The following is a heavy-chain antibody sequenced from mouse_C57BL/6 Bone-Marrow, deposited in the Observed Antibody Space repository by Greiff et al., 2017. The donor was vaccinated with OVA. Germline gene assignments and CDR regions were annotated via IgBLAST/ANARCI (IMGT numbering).Heavy chain of an antibody. J-gene: IGHJ3*01. D-gene: IGHD4-1*01. CDR2: INPSTGGT. V-gene: IGHV1-42*01. CDR1: GYSFTGYY. Sequence: EVQLQQSGPELVKPGASVKISCKASGYSFTGYYMNWVKQSPEKSLEWIGEINPSTGGTTYNQKFKAKATLTVDKSSSTAFMQLKSLTSEDSAVYYCTRGGTSPFANWDRGNVVSVSA. CDR3: TRGGTSPFAN.